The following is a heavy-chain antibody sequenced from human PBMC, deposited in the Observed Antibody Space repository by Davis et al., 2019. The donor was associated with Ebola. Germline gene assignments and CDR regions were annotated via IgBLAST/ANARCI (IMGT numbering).Heavy chain of an antibody. J-gene: IGHJ6*02. CDR1: GFTFSGSA. D-gene: IGHD6-13*01. Sequence: GESLKISCAASGFTFSGSAMHWVRQASGKGLEWVGRIRSKANSYATAYAASVKGRFTISRDNAKNSLYLQMNSLRDEDTAVYYCARGGSSWSYGMDVWGQGTTVTVSS. V-gene: IGHV3-73*01. CDR2: IRSKANSYAT. CDR3: ARGGSSWSYGMDV.